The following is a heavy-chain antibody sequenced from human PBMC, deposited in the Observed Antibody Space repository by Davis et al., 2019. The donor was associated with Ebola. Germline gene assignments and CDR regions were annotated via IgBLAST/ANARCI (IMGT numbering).Heavy chain of an antibody. Sequence: GESLKISCAASGFTFSSYSINWVRQAPGKGLEWVSSISSISTYIYYADSVKGRFTISRDNAKNSLYLQMNSLRAEDTAVYYCAREYCSSTSCYTYYYYYMDVWGKGTTVTVSS. D-gene: IGHD2-2*02. J-gene: IGHJ6*03. V-gene: IGHV3-21*01. CDR3: AREYCSSTSCYTYYYYYMDV. CDR2: ISSISTYI. CDR1: GFTFSSYS.